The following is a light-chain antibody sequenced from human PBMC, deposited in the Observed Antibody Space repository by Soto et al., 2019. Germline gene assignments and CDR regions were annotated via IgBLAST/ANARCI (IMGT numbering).Light chain of an antibody. V-gene: IGKV3-20*01. Sequence: EIVLTQSPATLSLSPGERATLSCRASQSVSSYLAWYQQKPGQAPRLLIYGASSRATGIPDRFSGSGSGTDFTLTISRLEPEDFAVYYCQQYGSSPLGSTFGPGTKVDIK. CDR3: QQYGSSPLGST. CDR1: QSVSSY. J-gene: IGKJ3*01. CDR2: GAS.